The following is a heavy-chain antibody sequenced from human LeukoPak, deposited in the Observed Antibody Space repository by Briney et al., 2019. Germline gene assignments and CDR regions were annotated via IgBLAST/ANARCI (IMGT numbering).Heavy chain of an antibody. Sequence: GGSLRLSCAASGFTFSSYAMSWVRQAPGKGLEWVSAISGSGGSTYYADSVKGRFTISRDNSKNTLYLQMNSLRAEDTGLYYCAREGWQQLIDYWGQGTLVTVSS. CDR3: AREGWQQLIDY. CDR2: ISGSGGST. V-gene: IGHV3-23*01. D-gene: IGHD6-13*01. J-gene: IGHJ4*02. CDR1: GFTFSSYA.